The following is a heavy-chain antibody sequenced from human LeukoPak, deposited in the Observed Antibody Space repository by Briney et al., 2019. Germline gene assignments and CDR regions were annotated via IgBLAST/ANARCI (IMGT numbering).Heavy chain of an antibody. Sequence: PSETLSLTCTVSGGSISSGSYYWSWIRQPAGKGLEWIGRIYTSGSTNYNPSLKSRVTISVDTSKNQFSLKLNSVTAADTAVYYCAREVVVTAKFDYWGQGTLVTVSS. CDR1: GGSISSGSYY. D-gene: IGHD2-21*02. CDR3: AREVVVTAKFDY. V-gene: IGHV4-61*02. J-gene: IGHJ4*02. CDR2: IYTSGST.